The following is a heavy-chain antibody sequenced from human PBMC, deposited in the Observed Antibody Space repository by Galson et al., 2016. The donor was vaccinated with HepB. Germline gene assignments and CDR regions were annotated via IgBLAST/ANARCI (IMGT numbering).Heavy chain of an antibody. V-gene: IGHV3-33*01. Sequence: SLRLSCASSGFIFGNYGMNWVRQAPGKGLEWVALIWFDGSGRFHADSVKGRFTISRDNSQNTLYLQMNSLRVEDTAVYYCARWAPPDEDSYYGVDVWGKGTTVTVSS. J-gene: IGHJ6*04. CDR1: GFIFGNYG. D-gene: IGHD4-23*01. CDR3: ARWAPPDEDSYYGVDV. CDR2: IWFDGSGR.